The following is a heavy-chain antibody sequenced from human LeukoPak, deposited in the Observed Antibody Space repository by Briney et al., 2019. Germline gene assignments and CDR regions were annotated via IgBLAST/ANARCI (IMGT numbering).Heavy chain of an antibody. Sequence: ASVKVSFTASGYTFMHYGIHWVRQAPGQGLEWLGWISANNGDTNYAQKLQGRVTMTTDTSTSTAYMELRSLTSDDTAVYYCARRGPIPYSYYRAVWGNEPRVPVSS. CDR2: ISANNGDT. J-gene: IGHJ6*03. V-gene: IGHV1-18*01. CDR3: ARRGPIPYSYYRAV. D-gene: IGHD2-21*01. CDR1: GYTFMHYG.